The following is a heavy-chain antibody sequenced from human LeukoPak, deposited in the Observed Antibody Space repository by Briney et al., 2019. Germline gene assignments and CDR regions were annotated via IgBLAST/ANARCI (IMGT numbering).Heavy chain of an antibody. CDR1: GGSFSGYY. CDR3: ARRPPSSYYDFWSGYYKYNWFDP. D-gene: IGHD3-3*01. Sequence: PSETLSLTCAVYGGSFSGYYWSWIRQPPGKGLEWIGEINHSGSTNYNPSLKSRVTISVDTSKNQFSLKLSSVTAADTAVYYCARRPPSSYYDFWSGYYKYNWFDPWGQGTLVTVSS. V-gene: IGHV4-34*01. CDR2: INHSGST. J-gene: IGHJ5*02.